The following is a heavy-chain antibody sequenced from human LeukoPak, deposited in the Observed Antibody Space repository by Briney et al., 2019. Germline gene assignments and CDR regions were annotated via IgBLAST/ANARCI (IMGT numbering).Heavy chain of an antibody. J-gene: IGHJ5*02. CDR3: AKDPYRVVVATGNYLDP. CDR1: GFTFSSYA. V-gene: IGHV3-30*18. D-gene: IGHD2-15*01. CDR2: ISHDGSNI. Sequence: GGSLRLSCAASGFTFSSYAMSWVRQAPGKGLEWVAVISHDGSNIYYGDSVKGRFSISRDNSKNTLYLQMNSLRVEDTAVYYCAKDPYRVVVATGNYLDPWGQGTLVTVSS.